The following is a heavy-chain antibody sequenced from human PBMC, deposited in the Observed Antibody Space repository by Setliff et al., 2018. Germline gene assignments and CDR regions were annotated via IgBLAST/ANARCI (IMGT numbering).Heavy chain of an antibody. J-gene: IGHJ3*02. V-gene: IGHV4-30-4*08. Sequence: SETLSLTCTVSGGSTSSDDNYWSWIRLPPGKGLEWIGYIHNSGTAYYNPSLRSRLTISVDTSKNQFSLKLNSVTAADTAVYYCARRLRESHAFHIWGQGTLVTVSS. D-gene: IGHD2-15*01. CDR1: GGSTSSDDNY. CDR3: ARRLRESHAFHI. CDR2: IHNSGTA.